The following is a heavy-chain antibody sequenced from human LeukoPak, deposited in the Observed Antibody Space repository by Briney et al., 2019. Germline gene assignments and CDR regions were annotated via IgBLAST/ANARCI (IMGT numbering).Heavy chain of an antibody. D-gene: IGHD5-24*01. CDR3: AREDGYNMDDAFDI. Sequence: TLSLTCTVSGGSISSYYWSWVREPPGKGLEWIGSVYNSGDTYYTPSLKSRVTISVDTSKNQFSLRLRSVTAADTAVYYCAREDGYNMDDAFDIWGQGTMVTVSS. V-gene: IGHV4-59*05. J-gene: IGHJ3*02. CDR1: GGSISSYY. CDR2: VYNSGDT.